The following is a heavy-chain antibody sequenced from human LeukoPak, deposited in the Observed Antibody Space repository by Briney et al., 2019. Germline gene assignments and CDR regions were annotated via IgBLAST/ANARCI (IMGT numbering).Heavy chain of an antibody. CDR3: AGQYGGNSGGFDY. CDR2: INHSGST. J-gene: IGHJ4*02. CDR1: GGSFSGYY. V-gene: IGHV4-34*01. Sequence: SETLSLTCAVYGGSFSGYYWSWIRQPPGKGLEWIGEINHSGSTNYNPSLKSRVTISVDTSKNQFSLKLRSVTAADTAVYYCAGQYGGNSGGFDYWGQGTLVTVSS. D-gene: IGHD4-23*01.